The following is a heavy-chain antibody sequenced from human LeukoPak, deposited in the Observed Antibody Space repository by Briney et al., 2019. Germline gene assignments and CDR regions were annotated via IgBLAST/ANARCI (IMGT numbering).Heavy chain of an antibody. CDR1: GGTFSSYA. CDR3: AREFPNTYYYDSSRTTGPFFDI. CDR2: IIPIFGTA. V-gene: IGHV1-69*13. J-gene: IGHJ3*02. D-gene: IGHD3-22*01. Sequence: ASVKVSCKASGGTFSSYAISWVRQAPGQGLEWMGGIIPIFGTANYAQKFQGRVTITADESTSTAYMELSSLRSEDTAVYYCAREFPNTYYYDSSRTTGPFFDIWGQGTMVTVSS.